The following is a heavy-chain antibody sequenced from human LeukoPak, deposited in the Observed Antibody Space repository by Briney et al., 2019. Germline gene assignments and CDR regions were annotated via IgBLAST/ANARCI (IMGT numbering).Heavy chain of an antibody. CDR1: GFTFSSYG. V-gene: IGHV3-23*01. Sequence: GGSLGLSCAASGFTFSSYGMSWVRQAPGKGLEWVSAISGSGGSTYYADSVKGRFTISRDNSKNTLYLQMNSLRAEDTAVYYCAKEAEGSYYYDSSGYYYHYWGQGTLVTVSS. CDR2: ISGSGGST. J-gene: IGHJ4*02. CDR3: AKEAEGSYYYDSSGYYYHY. D-gene: IGHD3-22*01.